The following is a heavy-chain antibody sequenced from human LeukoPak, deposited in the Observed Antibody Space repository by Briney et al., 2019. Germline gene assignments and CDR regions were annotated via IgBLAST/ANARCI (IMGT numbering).Heavy chain of an antibody. CDR1: GFTFGSSW. Sequence: GGSLRLSCAASGFTFGSSWMQWVRQAPGKGLVWVSRINTDGSTTSNADYADSVKGRFTISRDNAKNTLYRHMNSLRAEDTAVYYCARKGPGSGFDYWGQGTLVTVSS. V-gene: IGHV3-74*01. D-gene: IGHD3-10*01. CDR3: ARKGPGSGFDY. J-gene: IGHJ4*02. CDR2: INTDGSTT.